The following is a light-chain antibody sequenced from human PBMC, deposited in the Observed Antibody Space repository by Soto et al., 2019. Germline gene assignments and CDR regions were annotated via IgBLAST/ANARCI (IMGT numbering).Light chain of an antibody. Sequence: QSALTQPASVSGSPGQSIAISCNGTSSDVGGYSYVSWYQQQPGKAPKLVISDVSNRPSGVSDRFSGSKSGNTASLTISGLQTEDEADYYCASYTTSSTYVFGTGTKVTVL. CDR2: DVS. V-gene: IGLV2-14*01. J-gene: IGLJ1*01. CDR3: ASYTTSSTYV. CDR1: SSDVGGYSY.